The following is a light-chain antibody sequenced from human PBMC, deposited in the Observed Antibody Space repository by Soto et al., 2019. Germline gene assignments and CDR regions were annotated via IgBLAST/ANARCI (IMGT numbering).Light chain of an antibody. J-gene: IGKJ4*01. V-gene: IGKV1-39*01. CDR1: QSISSY. CDR2: AAS. Sequence: DIQMTQSPSSLSASVGDRVTITCRASQSISSYLHWYQQKPGKAPKLLIYAASSLQSGVPSRFXXSGSGTDFTLTISXLQPEDFATYYCQRSFSTPLTFGGGTKVEIK. CDR3: QRSFSTPLT.